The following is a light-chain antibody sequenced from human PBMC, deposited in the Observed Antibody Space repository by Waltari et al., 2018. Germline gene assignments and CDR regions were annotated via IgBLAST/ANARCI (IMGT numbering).Light chain of an antibody. V-gene: IGKV1-9*01. CDR3: LHLNNFPLS. CDR1: QGISTH. CDR2: AAS. Sequence: DIQLTQSPSFLSASVRDRVTITCRASQGISTHLAWYQQKPGKGPKLLISAASTLQSDIPSRFSGSGSGTEFTLTISSLQSEDFATYYCLHLNNFPLSFGGGTKVELK. J-gene: IGKJ4*01.